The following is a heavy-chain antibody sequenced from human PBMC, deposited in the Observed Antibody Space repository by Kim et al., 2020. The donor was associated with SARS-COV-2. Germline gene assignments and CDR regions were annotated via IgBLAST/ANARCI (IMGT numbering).Heavy chain of an antibody. Sequence: KYYADSVKGRFTISRDNSKNTLYLQMNSVRAEDTAVYYCAKGGAAAGFDYWGQGTLVTVSS. V-gene: IGHV3-30*02. CDR3: AKGGAAAGFDY. CDR2: K. J-gene: IGHJ4*02. D-gene: IGHD6-13*01.